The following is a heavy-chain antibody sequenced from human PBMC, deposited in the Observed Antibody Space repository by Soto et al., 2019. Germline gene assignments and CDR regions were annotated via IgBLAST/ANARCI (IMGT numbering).Heavy chain of an antibody. CDR3: AAPLRFLEWLPDY. V-gene: IGHV1-58*01. J-gene: IGHJ4*02. CDR2: IVVGCGNT. Sequence: SVKVSCKASGFTFTSSAVQWVRQARGQRLEWIGWIVVGCGNTNYAQKFQERVTITRDMSTSTAYMELSSLRSEDTAVYYCAAPLRFLEWLPDYWGQGTLVTVSS. CDR1: GFTFTSSA. D-gene: IGHD3-3*01.